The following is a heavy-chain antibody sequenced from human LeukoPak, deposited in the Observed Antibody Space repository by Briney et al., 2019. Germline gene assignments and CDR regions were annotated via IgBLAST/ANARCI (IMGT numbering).Heavy chain of an antibody. V-gene: IGHV4-34*01. CDR1: GGSFSGYY. J-gene: IGHJ3*02. Sequence: PSETLSLTCAVYGGSFSGYYWSWIRQPPGKGLEWIGEINHSGSTNYNPSLKSRVTISVDTSKNQFSLKLSSVTAADTAGYYCARGPIYDYVWGSYRRRADAFDIWGQGTMVTVSS. D-gene: IGHD3-16*02. CDR3: ARGPIYDYVWGSYRRRADAFDI. CDR2: INHSGST.